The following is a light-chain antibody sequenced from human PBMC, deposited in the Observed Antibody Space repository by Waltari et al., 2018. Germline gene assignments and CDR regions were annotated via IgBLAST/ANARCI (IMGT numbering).Light chain of an antibody. V-gene: IGKV1-33*01. J-gene: IGKJ5*01. CDR2: DAS. CDR3: QQYDNLPIT. Sequence: DIQMTQSPSSLSASVGDRVPITCQASQDISNYLNWYQQKPGKAPTLLIYDASKLETGAPSRFSGSGSGTDFTFTISSLQPEDIATYYCQQYDNLPITFGQGTRLEIK. CDR1: QDISNY.